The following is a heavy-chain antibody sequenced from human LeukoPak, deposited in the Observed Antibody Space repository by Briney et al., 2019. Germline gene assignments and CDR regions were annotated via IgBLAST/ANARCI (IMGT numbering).Heavy chain of an antibody. CDR1: GGSFSGYY. Sequence: SETLSLTCAVYGGSFSGYYWSWIRQPPGKGLEWIGEINHSGSTNYNPSLKSRVTISVDTSKNQFSLKLSSVTAADTAVYYCARSSSGWYSSGYYYMDVWGKGTTVTISS. D-gene: IGHD6-19*01. CDR3: ARSSSGWYSSGYYYMDV. V-gene: IGHV4-34*01. CDR2: INHSGST. J-gene: IGHJ6*03.